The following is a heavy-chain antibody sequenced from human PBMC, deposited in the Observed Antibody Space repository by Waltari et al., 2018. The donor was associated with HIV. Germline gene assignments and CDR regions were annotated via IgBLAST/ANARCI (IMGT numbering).Heavy chain of an antibody. CDR1: GDTVADSY. Sequence: QLQMGQSGTEVKKPGDSVKVSCRASGDTVADSYIHWMRQAPGQGLEWMGWISPNTGGTNYPQNFQGRVTLTRDTSISTVVLELRSLRSDDSAIYYCAREKRLGLDGMDVWGPGTTVIVSS. D-gene: IGHD6-19*01. J-gene: IGHJ6*02. CDR2: ISPNTGGT. V-gene: IGHV1-2*02. CDR3: AREKRLGLDGMDV.